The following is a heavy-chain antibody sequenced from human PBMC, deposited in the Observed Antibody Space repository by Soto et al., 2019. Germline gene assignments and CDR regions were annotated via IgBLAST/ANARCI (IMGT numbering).Heavy chain of an antibody. Sequence: PSETLSLTCTVSGGSLTSYYWSWIRQPPGKGLEWIGYIYYDGGTTYNSSLKSRVTISTDTSRSQLSLQLTSATPADTAVYYCARVLPGIAAAYDAFDVWGQGTMVTVSS. CDR1: GGSLTSYY. CDR2: IYYDGGT. J-gene: IGHJ3*01. D-gene: IGHD6-13*01. CDR3: ARVLPGIAAAYDAFDV. V-gene: IGHV4-59*01.